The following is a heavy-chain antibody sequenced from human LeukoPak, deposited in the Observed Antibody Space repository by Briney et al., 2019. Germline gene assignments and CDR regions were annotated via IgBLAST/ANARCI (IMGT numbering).Heavy chain of an antibody. V-gene: IGHV3-15*01. Sequence: PGGSLRLSCAASGFTFSNAWMSWVRQAPGKGLEWVGRIKSKTDGGTTDYAAPVKGRFTISRDDSKNTLYLQMNSLKTEDTAVYYCTTGGVVPAASGNPRPPYYYYMDVWGKGTTVTVSS. CDR1: GFTFSNAW. J-gene: IGHJ6*03. D-gene: IGHD2-2*01. CDR2: IKSKTDGGTT. CDR3: TTGGVVPAASGNPRPPYYYYMDV.